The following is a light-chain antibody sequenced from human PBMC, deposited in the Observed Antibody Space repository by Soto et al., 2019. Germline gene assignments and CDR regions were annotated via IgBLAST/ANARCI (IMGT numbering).Light chain of an antibody. CDR1: QSITTY. J-gene: IGKJ2*01. CDR3: QQSYGTPHT. CDR2: AAS. V-gene: IGKV1-39*01. Sequence: DIQMTQSPSSLSASVGDRVTLTCRASQSITTYLNWYQQKPGKAPKLLIYAASSLQSGVPSRFSGSGSGTDFTLTVTSLQPEDFATYYCQQSYGTPHTFGQGTKLEIK.